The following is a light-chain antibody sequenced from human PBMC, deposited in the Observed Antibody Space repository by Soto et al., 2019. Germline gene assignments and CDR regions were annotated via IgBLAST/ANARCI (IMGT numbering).Light chain of an antibody. CDR3: QQYGSSPGT. CDR2: GAS. CDR1: QSVSSSY. Sequence: EIVLTQSPGTLSLSPGERATLSCRASQSVSSSYLAWYQQKPGQAPRLLIYGASSRATGIPDRFSGSGSGTDFTLTISRLEPEDFEVYYWQQYGSSPGTFGQGTKLEIK. V-gene: IGKV3-20*01. J-gene: IGKJ2*01.